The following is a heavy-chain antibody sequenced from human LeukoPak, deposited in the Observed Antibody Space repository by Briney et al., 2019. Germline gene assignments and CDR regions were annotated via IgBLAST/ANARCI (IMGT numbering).Heavy chain of an antibody. CDR1: GFTFTTYT. V-gene: IGHV3-53*01. CDR2: IYSDGST. J-gene: IGHJ4*02. CDR3: ARATLDN. Sequence: GGSLRLSCAASGFTFTTYTMSWVRQAPGKGLEWVSVIYSDGSTKYADSVKARFTISRDNSKNTVYLQMNSLRVEDTAVYYCARATLDNWGQGTLVTVSS.